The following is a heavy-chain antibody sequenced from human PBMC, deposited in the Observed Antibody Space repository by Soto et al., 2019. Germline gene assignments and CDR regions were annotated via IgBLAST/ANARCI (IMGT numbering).Heavy chain of an antibody. CDR1: GYTFTSYD. CDR2: MNPNSGNT. Sequence: ASVKVSCKASGYTFTSYDINWVRQATGQGLEWMGWMNPNSGNTGYAQKFQGRVTMTRNTSISTAYMELSSLRSEDTAVYYCAREIAVAGTNNAYWGQGTLVPVSS. D-gene: IGHD6-19*01. CDR3: AREIAVAGTNNAY. V-gene: IGHV1-8*01. J-gene: IGHJ4*02.